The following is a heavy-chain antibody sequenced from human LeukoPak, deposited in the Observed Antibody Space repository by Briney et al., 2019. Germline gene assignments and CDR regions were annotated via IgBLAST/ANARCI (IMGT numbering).Heavy chain of an antibody. J-gene: IGHJ4*02. Sequence: ASETLSLTCTVSGDSINTKSYYWGWIRQPPGKGLEWIGSIYYSGNTYYNPSLKSRVTLSIDTSKNQFSLRLSSVTAADTAVYYCARHSYGTFDYWGQGILVTVSS. CDR1: GDSINTKSYY. CDR2: IYYSGNT. CDR3: ARHSYGTFDY. V-gene: IGHV4-39*01. D-gene: IGHD5-18*01.